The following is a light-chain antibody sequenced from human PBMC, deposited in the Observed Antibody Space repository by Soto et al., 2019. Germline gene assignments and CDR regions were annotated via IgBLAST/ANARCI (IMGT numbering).Light chain of an antibody. CDR1: QGIRND. CDR2: AAS. Sequence: AIQMTQSPSSLSASVGDRVTITCRASQGIRNDLGWDQQKPGKAPKLLIYAASTLQSGVPSRFSGSGSGTDFTLTISSRQPEDFATYYCLQDYNYPRTFGQGTKLEIK. V-gene: IGKV1-6*01. J-gene: IGKJ2*01. CDR3: LQDYNYPRT.